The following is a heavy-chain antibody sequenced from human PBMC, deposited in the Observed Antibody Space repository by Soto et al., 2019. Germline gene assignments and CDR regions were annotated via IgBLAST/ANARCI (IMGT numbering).Heavy chain of an antibody. V-gene: IGHV1-69*13. J-gene: IGHJ5*02. CDR3: ARTSVVGELSLYTWFDP. CDR2: IIPIFGTA. D-gene: IGHD3-16*02. Sequence: ASVKVSCKASGGTFSSYAISWMRQAPGQGLEWMGGIIPIFGTANYAQKFQGRVTVTADESTNTAYMELSSLRSEDTAVYYCARTSVVGELSLYTWFDPWGQGTLVTVSS. CDR1: GGTFSSYA.